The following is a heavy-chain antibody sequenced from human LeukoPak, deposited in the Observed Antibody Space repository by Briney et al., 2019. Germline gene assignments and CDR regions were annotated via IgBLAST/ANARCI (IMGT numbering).Heavy chain of an antibody. Sequence: SETLSLTCTVSGGSISSYYRSWIRQSPGKGLEWIGYIYYSGSTNYNPSLKSRVTISVDTSKNQFSLKLSSVTAADTAVYYCARAQRGYSYGPIDYWGQGTLVTVSS. CDR1: GGSISSYY. CDR3: ARAQRGYSYGPIDY. D-gene: IGHD5-18*01. V-gene: IGHV4-59*01. CDR2: IYYSGST. J-gene: IGHJ4*02.